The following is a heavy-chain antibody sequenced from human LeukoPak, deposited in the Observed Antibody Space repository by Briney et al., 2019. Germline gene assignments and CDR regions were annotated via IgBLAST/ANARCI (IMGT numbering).Heavy chain of an antibody. CDR1: GGSISSAGYY. CDR3: ATHNWNYSFDY. D-gene: IGHD1-7*01. Sequence: SETLSLTCTVSGGSISSAGYYWSWIRQHPGKGLEWIGYIYYSGSTYYNPSLKSRVSISVDTSKNQFSLKLSSVTAADTAIYYCATHNWNYSFDYWGQGTLVTVSS. CDR2: IYYSGST. J-gene: IGHJ4*02. V-gene: IGHV4-31*03.